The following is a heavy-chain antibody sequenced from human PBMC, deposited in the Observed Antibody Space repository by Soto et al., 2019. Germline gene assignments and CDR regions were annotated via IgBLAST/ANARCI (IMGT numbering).Heavy chain of an antibody. J-gene: IGHJ4*02. Sequence: GSLRLSCAASGFTFSSYWMHWVRQAPGKGLVWVSRINSDGSSTSYADSVKGRFTISRDNAKNTLYLQMNSLRAEDTAVYYCARAKLDSSSWYYWGQGTLVTVSS. CDR3: ARAKLDSSSWYY. V-gene: IGHV3-74*01. CDR1: GFTFSSYW. D-gene: IGHD6-13*01. CDR2: INSDGSST.